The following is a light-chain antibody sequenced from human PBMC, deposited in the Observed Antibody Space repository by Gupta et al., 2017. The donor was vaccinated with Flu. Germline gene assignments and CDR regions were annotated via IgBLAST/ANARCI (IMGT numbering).Light chain of an antibody. V-gene: IGKV1-39*01. J-gene: IGKJ2*01. CDR1: QSISTY. Sequence: PSSLSASVGDRVTITCRASQSISTYLNWYQQKPGKAPKLLIYAASSLQSGVPSRFSGSGSGTDFTLTISSLQPEDFATYYCQQSDSTPYTFGQGTKMEIK. CDR3: QQSDSTPYT. CDR2: AAS.